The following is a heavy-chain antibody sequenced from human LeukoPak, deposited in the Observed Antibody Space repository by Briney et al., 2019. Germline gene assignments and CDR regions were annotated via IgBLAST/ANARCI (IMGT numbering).Heavy chain of an antibody. CDR3: ALVRGDGYMLGLDV. Sequence: ASVKVSCKASGDTLSTYTIGWVRQAPGQGLEWMGRVIPTLNKANYAQKLQGRVTITADKSTSTAFMELSSLRSEDTAVYFCALVRGDGYMLGLDVWGQGTTVTVSS. J-gene: IGHJ6*02. CDR2: VIPTLNKA. CDR1: GDTLSTYT. D-gene: IGHD5-24*01. V-gene: IGHV1-69*02.